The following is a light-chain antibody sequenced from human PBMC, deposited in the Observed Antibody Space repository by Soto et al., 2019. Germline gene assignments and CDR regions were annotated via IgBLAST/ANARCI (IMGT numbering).Light chain of an antibody. CDR3: FSYTATNTRV. CDR2: EVY. Sequence: QSALTQPASVSGSPGQSITISCTGTSSDVGGYNYVSWYQHHPGKAPRLMIYEVYYRPSGVSDRFSGSKSGNTASLTISGLQAEDEADDYCFSYTATNTRVFGGGTKLTVL. J-gene: IGLJ3*02. CDR1: SSDVGGYNY. V-gene: IGLV2-14*01.